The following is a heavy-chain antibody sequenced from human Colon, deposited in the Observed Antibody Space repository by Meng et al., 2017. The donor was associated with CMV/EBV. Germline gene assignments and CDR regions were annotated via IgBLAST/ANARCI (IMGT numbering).Heavy chain of an antibody. Sequence: SETLSLTCSVSGYSISSGYYWGWIRQPPGKGLEWVAIINHSGTTYFNPSLKSRVTISVDTPKNQFSLRLSSVTAADTAVYYCARDAGYCSSPTCYQSGMDVWGQGTTVTVSS. CDR2: INHSGTT. J-gene: IGHJ6*02. V-gene: IGHV4-38-2*02. D-gene: IGHD2-2*03. CDR3: ARDAGYCSSPTCYQSGMDV. CDR1: GYSISSGYY.